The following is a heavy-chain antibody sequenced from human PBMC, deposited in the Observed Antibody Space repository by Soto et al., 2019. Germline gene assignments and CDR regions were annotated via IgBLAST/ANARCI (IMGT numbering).Heavy chain of an antibody. V-gene: IGHV3-48*04. CDR1: GFTFSNYN. CDR3: ARDLDYYANTGALAY. Sequence: GGSLRLSCAASGFTFSNYNMNWVRQAPGKGLEWIALIRDDASPVYYLDSVKGRFTISRDNAKNSLYLQMKSLRAEDTALYYCARDLDYYANTGALAYWGQGALVTVSS. D-gene: IGHD3-22*01. J-gene: IGHJ4*03. CDR2: IRDDASPV.